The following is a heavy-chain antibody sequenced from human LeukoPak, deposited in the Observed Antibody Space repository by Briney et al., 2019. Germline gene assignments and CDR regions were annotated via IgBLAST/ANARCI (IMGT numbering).Heavy chain of an antibody. Sequence: PGGSLRLSCAASGFNFRGYGMHWVRQAPGKGLEWVTFIHYDGRNQYYADSVKGRFTISRDNSKNTLYLQMNSLRAEDTAVYYCANTHLYDILTGFRRAGFGYWGQGTLVAVSS. D-gene: IGHD3-9*01. J-gene: IGHJ4*02. CDR2: IHYDGRNQ. V-gene: IGHV3-30*02. CDR1: GFNFRGYG. CDR3: ANTHLYDILTGFRRAGFGY.